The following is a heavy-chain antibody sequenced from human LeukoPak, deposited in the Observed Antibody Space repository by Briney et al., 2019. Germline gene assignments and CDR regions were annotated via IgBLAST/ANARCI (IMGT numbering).Heavy chain of an antibody. CDR3: ARDRWRPPVGMDV. J-gene: IGHJ6*02. D-gene: IGHD4-23*01. CDR2: VSAYNGNT. V-gene: IGHV1-18*04. CDR1: GYTFTGYY. Sequence: ASVKVSCKASGYTFTGYYMHWVRQAPGQGLEWMGWVSAYNGNTNYAQKLQGRVTMTTDTSTTTVYMELRSLTSDDTAVYYCARDRWRPPVGMDVWGQGTTVTVSS.